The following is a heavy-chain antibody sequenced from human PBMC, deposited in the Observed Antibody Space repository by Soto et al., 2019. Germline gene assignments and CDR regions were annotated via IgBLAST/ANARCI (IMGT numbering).Heavy chain of an antibody. V-gene: IGHV3-21*01. CDR2: ISSSNSYI. CDR3: ACITMIVGALGFAAFDI. CDR1: GFTFSSYN. J-gene: IGHJ3*02. Sequence: PGGSLRLCCAASGFTFSSYNMNWVRQAPGKGLEWVASISSSNSYIYYADSVKGRFTISRDNAKSSQYMQINSLSAEDTAVYYCACITMIVGALGFAAFDIWGQGTMVPVS. D-gene: IGHD3-22*01.